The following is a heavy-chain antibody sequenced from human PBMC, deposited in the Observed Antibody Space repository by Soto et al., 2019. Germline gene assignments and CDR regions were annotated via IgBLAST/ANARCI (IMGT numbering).Heavy chain of an antibody. Sequence: ASVKVSCKASGDTFTSYGISWVRQAPGQGLERMGWISAYNGNTNYAQKLQGRVTMTTDTSTSTAYMELRSLRSDETAVYYCARDPKTYYCDSSGYLLFDYWGQGTLVTVS. CDR3: ARDPKTYYCDSSGYLLFDY. J-gene: IGHJ4*02. V-gene: IGHV1-18*01. CDR1: GDTFTSYG. D-gene: IGHD3-22*01. CDR2: ISAYNGNT.